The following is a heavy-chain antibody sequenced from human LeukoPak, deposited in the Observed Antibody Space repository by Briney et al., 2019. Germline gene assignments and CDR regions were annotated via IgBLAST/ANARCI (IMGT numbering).Heavy chain of an antibody. CDR1: GFTFSSYG. CDR2: IWYDGSNK. V-gene: IGHV3-33*01. J-gene: IGHJ6*02. Sequence: GSLRLSCAAAGFTFSSYGMHWVRQAPGKGLEWVAVIWYDGSNKYYADSVKGRFTISRDNSKNTLYLQMNSLRAEDTAVYYCARVKGGLDYYYGMDVWGQGTTVTVSS. D-gene: IGHD6-19*01. CDR3: ARVKGGLDYYYGMDV.